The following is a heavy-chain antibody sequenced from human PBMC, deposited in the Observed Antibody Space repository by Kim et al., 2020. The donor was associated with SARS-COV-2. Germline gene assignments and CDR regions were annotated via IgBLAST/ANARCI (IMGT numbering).Heavy chain of an antibody. V-gene: IGHV3-23*01. D-gene: IGHD3-10*01. CDR1: GFTFSSYA. CDR3: AKRGGSGRVHHWFDP. CDR2: ISGSGGST. Sequence: GGSLRLSCAASGFTFSSYAMSWVRQAPGKGLEWVSAISGSGGSTYYADSVKGRFTISRDNSKNTLYLQMNSLRAEDTAVYYCAKRGGSGRVHHWFDPWGQGTVVTVSS. J-gene: IGHJ5*02.